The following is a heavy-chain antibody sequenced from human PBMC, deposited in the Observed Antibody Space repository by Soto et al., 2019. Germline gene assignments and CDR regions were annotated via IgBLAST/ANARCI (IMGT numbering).Heavy chain of an antibody. D-gene: IGHD3-10*01. V-gene: IGHV3-30*03. CDR1: GFTLSGHG. CDR3: AREKNSGYYRTVDY. CDR2: VTHDGTER. Sequence: HVQLVASGGGVVQPGRSLSLSCAASGFTLSGHGLHWVRQAPGKGLEWVAVVTHDGTERHYPDSVKGRFTITRDISKNTFYLQMNSLRVEDTAMYYCAREKNSGYYRTVDYWGQGTLVTVSS. J-gene: IGHJ4*02.